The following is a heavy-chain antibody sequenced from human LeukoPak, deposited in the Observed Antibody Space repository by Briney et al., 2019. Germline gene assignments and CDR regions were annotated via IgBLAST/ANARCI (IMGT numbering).Heavy chain of an antibody. V-gene: IGHV1-2*02. CDR2: INPNSGGT. Sequence: ASVKVSCKASGYTFTGYYMHWVRQAPGQGLEWMGWINPNSGGTNYAQKFQGRVTMTRDTSISTAYMELSRLRSDDTAVYCCARETSRIGAFDIWGQGTMVTVSS. CDR1: GYTFTGYY. D-gene: IGHD2-15*01. CDR3: ARETSRIGAFDI. J-gene: IGHJ3*02.